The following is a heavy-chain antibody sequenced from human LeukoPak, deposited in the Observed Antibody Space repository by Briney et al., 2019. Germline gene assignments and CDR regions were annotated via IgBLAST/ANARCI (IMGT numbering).Heavy chain of an antibody. J-gene: IGHJ5*02. CDR1: GDSTSSNSYY. Sequence: SETPSLTSTVSGDSTSSNSYYWGWFRQPPGKGLEWIGNIYYSGSTYYNPSLKSRVTISVDTSKYQFSLKLPSVTAADTAVYYCARVEKYTSSGPTDPWGQGTLVTVSS. CDR3: ARVEKYTSSGPTDP. V-gene: IGHV4-39*07. D-gene: IGHD6-13*01. CDR2: IYYSGST.